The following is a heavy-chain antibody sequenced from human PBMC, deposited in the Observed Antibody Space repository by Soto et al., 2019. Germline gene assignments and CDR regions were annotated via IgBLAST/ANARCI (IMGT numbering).Heavy chain of an antibody. CDR2: ISGSGGST. J-gene: IGHJ6*02. Sequence: GGSLRLSCAASGFTFSSYAMSWVRQAPGKGLEWVSAISGSGGSTYYADSVKGRFTISRDNSKNTLYLQMNSLRAEDTAVYYCAKWGYNLKGFGYYSYCIDFRGPGITVTVSS. V-gene: IGHV3-23*01. CDR3: AKWGYNLKGFGYYSYCIDF. D-gene: IGHD1-20*01. CDR1: GFTFSSYA.